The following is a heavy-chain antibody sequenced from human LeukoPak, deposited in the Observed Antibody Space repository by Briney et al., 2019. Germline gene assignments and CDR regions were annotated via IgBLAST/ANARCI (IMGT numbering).Heavy chain of an antibody. J-gene: IGHJ2*01. CDR1: EFTFSSFS. Sequence: GGSLRLSCAASEFTFSSFSMNWVRQAPGKGLEWVSYISDSSGTIYYAASVTGRFTISRDNVKNSLFLQMNSLRDEDTAVYYCARDFRAPRWFFDLRGRGTLVTVSS. CDR2: ISDSSGTI. CDR3: ARDFRAPRWFFDL. V-gene: IGHV3-48*02.